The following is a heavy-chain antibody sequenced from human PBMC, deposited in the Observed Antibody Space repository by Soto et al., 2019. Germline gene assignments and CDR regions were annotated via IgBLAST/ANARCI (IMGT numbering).Heavy chain of an antibody. CDR1: GFSFSSFW. CDR3: ATLNSFGSDY. D-gene: IGHD5-18*01. J-gene: IGHJ4*02. Sequence: GSLLLSFAASGFSFSSFWMHWVRQAPGKGLEWVSRIYTDGSGPMYADSVKGRFTISRDNAKSTLYLQMNSLRAEDTAVYYCATLNSFGSDYWGQGTLVTVSS. CDR2: IYTDGSGP. V-gene: IGHV3-74*03.